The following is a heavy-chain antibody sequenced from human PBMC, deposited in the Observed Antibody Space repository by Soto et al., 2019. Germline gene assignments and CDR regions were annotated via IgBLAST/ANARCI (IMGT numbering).Heavy chain of an antibody. Sequence: GGSLRLSCAASGFTFDDYAMHWVRQAPGKGLEWVSGISWNSGSIGYADSVKGRFTISRDNAKNSLYLQMNSLRAEDTALYYCAKDQIAVAGTFDYWGQGTLVTVSS. CDR1: GFTFDDYA. CDR3: AKDQIAVAGTFDY. V-gene: IGHV3-9*01. D-gene: IGHD6-19*01. J-gene: IGHJ4*02. CDR2: ISWNSGSI.